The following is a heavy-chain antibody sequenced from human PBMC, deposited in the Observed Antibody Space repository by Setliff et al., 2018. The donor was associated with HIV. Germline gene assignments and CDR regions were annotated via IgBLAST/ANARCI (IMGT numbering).Heavy chain of an antibody. J-gene: IGHJ4*02. V-gene: IGHV3-43D*04. CDR3: SKGHPDGDPYYFDY. D-gene: IGHD2-21*02. CDR1: GFTFDDYA. Sequence: GGSLRLSCAASGFTFDDYAMHWVRQAPGKGLEWVSLISWDGGSTYYADSVKGRFTISRDNGRNSLYLQMNSLRAEDTALYYCSKGHPDGDPYYFDYWGQGTLVTVSS. CDR2: ISWDGGST.